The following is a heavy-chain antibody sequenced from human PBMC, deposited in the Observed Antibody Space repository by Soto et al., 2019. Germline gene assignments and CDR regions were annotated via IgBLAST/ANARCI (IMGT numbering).Heavy chain of an antibody. J-gene: IGHJ5*02. CDR2: IFHDGNT. Sequence: SETLSLTCAVSGASIGSGVWLIWVRQPPGKGLEWIAEIFHDGNTNYSPSLKSRVTISVDKSQNQFSLNVYSVTAADTAVYYCARHEGWTGPDQWGQGTLVTVSS. CDR1: GASIGSGVW. CDR3: ARHEGWTGPDQ. V-gene: IGHV4-4*02. D-gene: IGHD2-8*02.